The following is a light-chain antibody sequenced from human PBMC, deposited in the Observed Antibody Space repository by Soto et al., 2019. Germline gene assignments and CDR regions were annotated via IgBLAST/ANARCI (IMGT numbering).Light chain of an antibody. CDR3: QQYGGSRT. J-gene: IGKJ1*01. CDR1: QSVSSSY. Sequence: EIVLTQSPGTLSLSPGERATLSCRASQSVSSSYLAWYQQKPGQAPRLLIYGASSRATGIPDRFSGSGSGTDFPLNIRRLEPEELAVYYCQQYGGSRTFGQGTKVEIK. V-gene: IGKV3-20*01. CDR2: GAS.